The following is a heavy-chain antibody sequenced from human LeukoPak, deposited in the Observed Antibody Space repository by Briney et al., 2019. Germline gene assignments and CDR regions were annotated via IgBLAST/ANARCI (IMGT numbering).Heavy chain of an antibody. D-gene: IGHD6-13*01. J-gene: IGHJ6*04. CDR2: INHSGST. Sequence: PSETLSLTCAVYGGSSSGYYWSWIRQPPGKGLEWIGEINHSGSTNYNPSLKSRVTISVDTSKNRFSLKLSSVTAADTAVYYCARGESSSWSPYYYYYGMDVWGKGTTVTVSS. CDR1: GGSSSGYY. V-gene: IGHV4-34*01. CDR3: ARGESSSWSPYYYYYGMDV.